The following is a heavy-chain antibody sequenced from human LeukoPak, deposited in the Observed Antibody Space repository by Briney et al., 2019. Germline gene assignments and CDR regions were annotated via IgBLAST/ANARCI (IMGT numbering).Heavy chain of an antibody. V-gene: IGHV1-18*01. CDR3: ARDAFDSSSWSWFDP. CDR1: GYTFTSYG. D-gene: IGHD6-13*01. CDR2: ISAYNGNT. Sequence: ASVKVSCKASGYTFTSYGISWVRQAPGQGLEWMGWISAYNGNTNYAQKLQGRVTMTTDTSTSTAYMELRSLRSDDTAVYYCARDAFDSSSWSWFDPWGQGTLVTVSS. J-gene: IGHJ5*02.